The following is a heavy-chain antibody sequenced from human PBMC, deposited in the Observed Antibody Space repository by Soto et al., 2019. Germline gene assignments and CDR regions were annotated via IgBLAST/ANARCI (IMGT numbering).Heavy chain of an antibody. CDR1: GYTFTSYG. D-gene: IGHD3-3*01. V-gene: IGHV1-18*01. Sequence: ASVKVSCKASGYTFTSYGISWVRQAPGQGLEWMGWISAYNGNTNYAQQLQGRVTVTTDTSTSTAYMELRSLRSDDTAVYYCARDAGTALRFLEWKSIYYGMDVWGQGTTVTVFS. CDR3: ARDAGTALRFLEWKSIYYGMDV. CDR2: ISAYNGNT. J-gene: IGHJ6*02.